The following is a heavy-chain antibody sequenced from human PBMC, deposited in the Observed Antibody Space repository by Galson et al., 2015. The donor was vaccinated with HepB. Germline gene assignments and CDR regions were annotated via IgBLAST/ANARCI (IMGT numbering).Heavy chain of an antibody. V-gene: IGHV1-69*04. D-gene: IGHD3-9*01. CDR1: GGTFSSYT. CDR3: ARDDILTGFDY. Sequence: SVKVSCKASGGTFSSYTISWVRQAPGQGLEWMGRIIPILGIANYAQKFQGRVTITADKSTSTAYMELSSLRSEDTAVYYCARDDILTGFDYWGQGTLVTVSS. J-gene: IGHJ4*02. CDR2: IIPILGIA.